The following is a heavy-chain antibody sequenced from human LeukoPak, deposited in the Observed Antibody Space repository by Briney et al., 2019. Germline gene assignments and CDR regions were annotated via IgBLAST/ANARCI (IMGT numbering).Heavy chain of an antibody. Sequence: PGGSLRLSCAASGFTFSIYAMNWVRQAPGKGLEWVSYISSSSSTLYYADSVKGRFTISRDNAKNSLYLQMNSLRADDTAVYYCARDRKDIVVVVAATIDYWGQGTLVTVSS. CDR3: ARDRKDIVVVVAATIDY. D-gene: IGHD2-15*01. CDR2: ISSSSSTL. V-gene: IGHV3-48*01. J-gene: IGHJ4*02. CDR1: GFTFSIYA.